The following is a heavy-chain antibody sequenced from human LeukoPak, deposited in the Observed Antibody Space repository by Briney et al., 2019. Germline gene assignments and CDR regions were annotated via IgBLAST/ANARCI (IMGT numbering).Heavy chain of an antibody. J-gene: IGHJ4*02. CDR1: GYTFTGYY. D-gene: IGHD2-15*01. Sequence: ASVKVSCKASGYTFTGYYMHWVRQAPGQGLEWMGWINSNSGGTNYAQKFQGRVTMTRDTSTSTAYMEMSRLRSDDTAVYYCARGGYCSGGICSIIDFWGQGTLVTVSS. CDR2: INSNSGGT. CDR3: ARGGYCSGGICSIIDF. V-gene: IGHV1-2*02.